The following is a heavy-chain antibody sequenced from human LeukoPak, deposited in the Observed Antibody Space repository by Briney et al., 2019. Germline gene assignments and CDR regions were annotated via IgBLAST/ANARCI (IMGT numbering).Heavy chain of an antibody. V-gene: IGHV3-11*01. D-gene: IGHD3-10*01. Sequence: PGGSLRLSCAASGVTFEDYYLSWIRQAPGKGLEWISYVSSTGGDKFYADPVKGRFTISRDNARNSVYMEMNDLMAEDTAFYYCARGENGSFDYLGQGTLVIVSS. CDR1: GVTFEDYY. J-gene: IGHJ4*02. CDR2: VSSTGGDK. CDR3: ARGENGSFDY.